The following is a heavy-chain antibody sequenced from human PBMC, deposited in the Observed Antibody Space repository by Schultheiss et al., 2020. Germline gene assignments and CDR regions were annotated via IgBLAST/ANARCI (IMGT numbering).Heavy chain of an antibody. CDR3: ARDTSREGYCSGGSCYNQIDAFDI. Sequence: SQTLSLTCTVSGGSISSGDYYWSWIRQPPGKGLEWVGYLSHSGSTNYSPSLKSRLTISVDTSKNQFSLKLSSVTAADTAVYYCARDTSREGYCSGGSCYNQIDAFDIGGQGTRVTVSS. V-gene: IGHV4-61*08. CDR2: LSHSGST. J-gene: IGHJ3*02. CDR1: GGSISSGDYY. D-gene: IGHD2-15*01.